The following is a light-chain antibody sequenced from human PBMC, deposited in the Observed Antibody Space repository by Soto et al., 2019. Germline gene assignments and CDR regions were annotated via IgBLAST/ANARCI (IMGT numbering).Light chain of an antibody. CDR3: QQYGGSPLVT. V-gene: IGKV3-20*01. CDR2: GAS. J-gene: IGKJ2*01. Sequence: EIVLTQSPGTLYLSPGERATLSCRASQSVSSSSLAWYQQKPGQAPGLLVYGASSRATGIPVRFSGRGSGTDFTLTISRLEPEDFAVYYCQQYGGSPLVTFGQGTKLEIK. CDR1: QSVSSSS.